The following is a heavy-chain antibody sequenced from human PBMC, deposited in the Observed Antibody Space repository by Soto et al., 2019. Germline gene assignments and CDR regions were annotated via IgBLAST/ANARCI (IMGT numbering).Heavy chain of an antibody. D-gene: IGHD6-19*01. CDR1: SGSISSSNW. Sequence: PSETLSLTCAVSSGSISSSNWWSWVRQPPGKGLEWIGEIYHSGSTNYNPSLKSRVTISVDKSKNQFSLKLSSVTAADTAVYYCARLSSSEYYFDYWGQGPLVTVSS. CDR3: ARLSSSEYYFDY. V-gene: IGHV4-4*02. J-gene: IGHJ4*02. CDR2: IYHSGST.